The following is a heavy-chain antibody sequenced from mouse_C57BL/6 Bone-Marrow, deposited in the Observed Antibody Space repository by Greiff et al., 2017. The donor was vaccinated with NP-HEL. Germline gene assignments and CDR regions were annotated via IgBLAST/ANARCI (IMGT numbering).Heavy chain of an antibody. D-gene: IGHD1-1*01. J-gene: IGHJ2*01. CDR2: ISNLAYSI. CDR1: GFTFSDYG. Sequence: EVQLVESGGGLVQPGGSLKLSCAASGFTFSDYGMAWVRQAPRKGPEWVAFISNLAYSIYYADTVTGRFTISRENAKNTLYLEMSSLRSEDTAMYYCARHDYYAFDYWGQGTTLTVSS. CDR3: ARHDYYAFDY. V-gene: IGHV5-15*01.